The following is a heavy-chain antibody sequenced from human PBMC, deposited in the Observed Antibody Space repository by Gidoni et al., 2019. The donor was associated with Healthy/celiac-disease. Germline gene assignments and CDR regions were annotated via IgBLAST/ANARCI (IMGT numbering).Heavy chain of an antibody. D-gene: IGHD1-26*01. CDR1: GFTSSRYS. CDR3: ARDPEWELLLHYYGMDV. Sequence: EVQRVESGGGLVKPGGSLRISCAASGFTSSRYSMNWFRQAPGKGLEWVSSISSSSSYIYYADSVKGRFTISRDNAKNSLYLQMNSLRAEDTAVYYCARDPEWELLLHYYGMDVWGQGTTVTVSS. J-gene: IGHJ6*02. V-gene: IGHV3-21*01. CDR2: ISSSSSYI.